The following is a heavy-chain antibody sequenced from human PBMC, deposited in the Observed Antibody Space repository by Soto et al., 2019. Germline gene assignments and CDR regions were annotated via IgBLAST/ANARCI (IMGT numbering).Heavy chain of an antibody. D-gene: IGHD2-15*01. CDR3: ARDREDIVVVVADPNAFDI. CDR2: ISSSSSTI. CDR1: GFTFSSYS. Sequence: GGSLRLSCAASGFTFSSYSMNWVRQAPGKGLEWVSYISSSSSTIYYADSVKGRFTISRDNAKNSLYLQMNSLRDEDTAVYYCARDREDIVVVVADPNAFDIWVQGTMVTVSS. J-gene: IGHJ3*02. V-gene: IGHV3-48*02.